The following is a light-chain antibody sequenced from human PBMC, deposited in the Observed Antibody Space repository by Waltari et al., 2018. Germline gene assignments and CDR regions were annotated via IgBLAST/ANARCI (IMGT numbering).Light chain of an antibody. V-gene: IGKV3-20*01. CDR3: QQYGSSLFT. Sequence: EIVLTQSPGTLSLSPGERATLSCRANQSVSSSYLAWYQLKPGQAPRLLIYGASSRATGIPDRFSGSGSGTDFTLTISRLEPEDFAVYYCQQYGSSLFTFGPGTKVDIK. CDR1: QSVSSSY. J-gene: IGKJ3*01. CDR2: GAS.